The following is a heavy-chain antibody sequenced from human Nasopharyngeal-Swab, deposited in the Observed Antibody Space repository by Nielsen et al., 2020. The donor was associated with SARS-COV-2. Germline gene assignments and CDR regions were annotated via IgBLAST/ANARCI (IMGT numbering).Heavy chain of an antibody. CDR2: ISGADDST. J-gene: IGHJ6*02. D-gene: IGHD5-12*01. CDR3: AKDRDSGDDSGEYYHYYGMDV. CDR1: GFIFKNYA. Sequence: GESLKISCSASGFIFKNYAMNWVRQAPGRRLEWVSAISGADDSTKYADSVKGRFTISRDNSKNTLDLQMNSLRAEDTAMYYCAKDRDSGDDSGEYYHYYGMDVWGQGTTVTVSS. V-gene: IGHV3-23*01.